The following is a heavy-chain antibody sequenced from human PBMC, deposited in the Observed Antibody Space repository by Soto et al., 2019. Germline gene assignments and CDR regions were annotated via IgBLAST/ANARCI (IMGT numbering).Heavy chain of an antibody. V-gene: IGHV3-33*01. J-gene: IGHJ4*02. Sequence: PGGSLRLSCSASGVPFRGYGMHWVRPAPGKGLEWVAFIWFDGSKKYYVDSVKGRFTISRDNSKNTLYLQMSSLRAEDTAVYYCARSTEYYDNSGYYFDYWGQGTLVTVSS. CDR1: GVPFRGYG. CDR2: IWFDGSKK. D-gene: IGHD3-22*01. CDR3: ARSTEYYDNSGYYFDY.